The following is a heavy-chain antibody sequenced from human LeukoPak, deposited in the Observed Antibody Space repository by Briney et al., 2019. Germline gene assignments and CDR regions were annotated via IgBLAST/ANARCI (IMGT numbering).Heavy chain of an antibody. D-gene: IGHD3-3*01. Sequence: GGSLRLSCAASGFTFSSYSMNWVRQAPGKGLEWVSYISSSSSTIYYADSVKGRFTISRDNAKNSLYLQMNSLRADDTAVYYCARGLRFLEWPAEYFQHWGQGTLVTVSS. CDR3: ARGLRFLEWPAEYFQH. V-gene: IGHV3-48*01. CDR2: ISSSSSTI. CDR1: GFTFSSYS. J-gene: IGHJ1*01.